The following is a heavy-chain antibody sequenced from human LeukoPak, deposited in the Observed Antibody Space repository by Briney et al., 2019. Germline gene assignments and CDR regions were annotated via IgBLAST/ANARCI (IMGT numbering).Heavy chain of an antibody. CDR1: GFSVSAHY. CDR2: LFGGDTI. J-gene: IGHJ4*02. V-gene: IGHV3-53*01. D-gene: IGHD1-26*01. Sequence: GGSLRLSCAAPGFSVSAHYMSWIRQAPGKGLEWVSTLFGGDTIDYTDSVKGRFTISRDNSGNTLYLQMNNLRADDTAVYYCAGRRGSSFDYWGRGTQVIVSS. CDR3: AGRRGSSFDY.